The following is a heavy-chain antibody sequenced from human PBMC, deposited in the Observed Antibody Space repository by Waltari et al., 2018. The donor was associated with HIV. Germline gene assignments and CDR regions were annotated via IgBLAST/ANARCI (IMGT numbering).Heavy chain of an antibody. CDR2: IWYDGSNK. CDR3: ARGIPQSNWGHYYYGMDV. J-gene: IGHJ6*02. Sequence: QVQLAGFPVGVVQAGRTLSLGACPSVFRSRSRCMLTVGQAPGKGLEWLAIIWYDGSNKYYGASVKGRFTISRDNSKNTLYLQMNSLRAEDTAVYYCARGIPQSNWGHYYYGMDVWGQGTTVTVSS. V-gene: IGHV3-33*01. CDR1: VFRSRSRC. D-gene: IGHD7-27*01.